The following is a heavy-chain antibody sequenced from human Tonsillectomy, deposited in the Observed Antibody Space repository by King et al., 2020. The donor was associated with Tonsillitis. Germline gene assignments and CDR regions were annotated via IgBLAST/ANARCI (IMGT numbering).Heavy chain of an antibody. Sequence: VQLVESGAEVKKPGDSVKVSCKASGFTLSDHDIHWVRQAPGQGLEWMGWNTPNTGGTNYEQKIQGRVSMTTDPSINTDYMELSGWTSDDTALYYCARSDSVVLISEIGFDIWGQGRMVTVSS. CDR1: GFTLSDHD. CDR3: ARSDSVVLISEIGFDI. V-gene: IGHV1-2*02. J-gene: IGHJ3*02. D-gene: IGHD2-21*01. CDR2: NTPNTGGT.